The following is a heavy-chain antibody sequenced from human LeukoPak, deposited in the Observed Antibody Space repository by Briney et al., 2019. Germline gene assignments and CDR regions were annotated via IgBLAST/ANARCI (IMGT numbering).Heavy chain of an antibody. V-gene: IGHV4-34*01. CDR3: AGVEGWRYSYGYFDF. Sequence: SETLSLTCAVYGGSFSGYYWTSIRQFPGKGLEWIGEINHSGSTNYNPSLKSRVTISVDTSKNQFSLKLNSVTAADTAVYYCAGVEGWRYSYGYFDFWGQGTLATVSS. J-gene: IGHJ4*02. CDR2: INHSGST. CDR1: GGSFSGYY. D-gene: IGHD5-18*01.